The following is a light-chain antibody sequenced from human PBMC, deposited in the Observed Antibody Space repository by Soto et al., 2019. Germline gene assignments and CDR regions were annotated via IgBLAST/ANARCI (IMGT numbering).Light chain of an antibody. CDR2: DAS. V-gene: IGKV3-11*01. CDR3: QQRSNWL. CDR1: QSVSRY. J-gene: IGKJ3*01. Sequence: ENVLTQSPATLSLSLGERATLSCRASQSVSRYLAWYQQKPGQAPRLLIYDASNRATGIPARFSGSGPGTDFTLTISSLEPEDVAVYYCQQRSNWLFGPGTKVDIK.